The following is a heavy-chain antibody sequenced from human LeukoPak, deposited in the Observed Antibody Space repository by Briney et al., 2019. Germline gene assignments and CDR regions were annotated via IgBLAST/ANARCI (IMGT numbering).Heavy chain of an antibody. CDR3: AKDRWGTVASFDN. CDR1: GFTFSSYD. D-gene: IGHD6-19*01. CDR2: IRYDGNNK. Sequence: GGSLRLSCAASGFTFSSYDMHWVRQAPGKGLEWVAFIRYDGNNKYHADSVKGRFTISRDNSKNTLNLQMNSLRAEDTAVYYCAKDRWGTVASFDNWGQGTLVTVSS. V-gene: IGHV3-30*02. J-gene: IGHJ4*02.